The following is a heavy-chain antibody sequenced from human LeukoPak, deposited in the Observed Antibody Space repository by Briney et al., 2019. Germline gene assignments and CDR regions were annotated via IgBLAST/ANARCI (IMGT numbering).Heavy chain of an antibody. D-gene: IGHD3-10*02. V-gene: IGHV3-7*01. CDR1: GFTFSSYS. Sequence: GGSLRLSCAASGFTFSSYSMNWVRQAPGKGLEWVANIKTDGSLIYYVDSVKGRFTISRDNAKNSLYLQMNSLRVEDTAVYYCAELGITMIGGVWGKGTTVTISS. CDR2: IKTDGSLI. J-gene: IGHJ6*04. CDR3: AELGITMIGGV.